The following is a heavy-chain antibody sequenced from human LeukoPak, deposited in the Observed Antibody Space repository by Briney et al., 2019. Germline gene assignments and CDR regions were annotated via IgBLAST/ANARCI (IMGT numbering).Heavy chain of an antibody. CDR1: GYTFTSYF. D-gene: IGHD6-19*01. CDR2: INPSGGST. CDR3: ASSSGWYTDAFDI. V-gene: IGHV1-46*01. Sequence: GASVKVSCKASGYTFTSYFMHWVRQAPGQGLEWMGIINPSGGSTSYAQKFQGRVTMTRDTSTSTVYMGLSSLRSEDTAVYYCASSSGWYTDAFDIWGQGTMVTVSS. J-gene: IGHJ3*02.